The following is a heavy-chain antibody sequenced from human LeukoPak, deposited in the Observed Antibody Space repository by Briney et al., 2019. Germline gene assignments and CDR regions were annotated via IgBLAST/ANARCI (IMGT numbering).Heavy chain of an antibody. CDR2: ISSSGSTI. D-gene: IGHD3-3*01. CDR1: GFRLSSYW. J-gene: IGHJ5*02. V-gene: IGHV3-11*04. CDR3: ARGNIGPTTIFGVAHMGNWFDP. Sequence: PGESLRLSCAASGFRLSSYWMSWIRQAPGKGLEWVSYISSSGSTIYYADSVKGRFTISRDNAKNSLYLQMNSLRAEDTAVYYCARGNIGPTTIFGVAHMGNWFDPWGQGTQVTVSS.